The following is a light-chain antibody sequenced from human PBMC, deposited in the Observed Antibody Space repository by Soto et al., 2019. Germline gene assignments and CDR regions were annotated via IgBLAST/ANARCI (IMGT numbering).Light chain of an antibody. CDR3: QQRSNWPPYT. CDR1: QSVSSN. CDR2: DAS. V-gene: IGKV3-11*01. J-gene: IGKJ2*01. Sequence: EIVLTQSPATLSLSPGERATLSCRASQSVSSNLAWYQQKPGQAPRLLIYDASNRATGIPARFSGSGSGTDFTLTSSSLEPEDFAVYYCQQRSNWPPYTFGQGTKLEIK.